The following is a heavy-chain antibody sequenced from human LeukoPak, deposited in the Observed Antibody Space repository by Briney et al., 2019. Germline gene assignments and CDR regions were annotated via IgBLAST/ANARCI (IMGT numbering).Heavy chain of an antibody. D-gene: IGHD3-3*01. Sequence: GGSLRLSCAASGFTFSSYAMSWVRQAPGKGLEWVSAISGSGGSTYYADSMKGRFTISRDNSKNTLYLQMNSLRAEDTAVYYCAKLSGASFWSGYYSGGRGMYYFDYWGQGTLVTVSS. CDR2: ISGSGGST. J-gene: IGHJ4*02. V-gene: IGHV3-23*01. CDR3: AKLSGASFWSGYYSGGRGMYYFDY. CDR1: GFTFSSYA.